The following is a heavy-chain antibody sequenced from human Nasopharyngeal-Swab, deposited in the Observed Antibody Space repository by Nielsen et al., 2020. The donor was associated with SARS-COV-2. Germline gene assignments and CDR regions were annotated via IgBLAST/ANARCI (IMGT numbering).Heavy chain of an antibody. CDR2: ISTSGATI. J-gene: IGHJ5*02. CDR3: ARASRGWS. V-gene: IGHV3-48*03. CDR1: GFTFDNYE. Sequence: GESLKISRAASGFTFDNYEMNWVRQAPGKGLEWVSYISTSGATIHYADSVRGRFPISRDNAKKSLHLQMNSLRAEDTAVYYCARASRGWSWGQGTPVTVSS. D-gene: IGHD6-19*01.